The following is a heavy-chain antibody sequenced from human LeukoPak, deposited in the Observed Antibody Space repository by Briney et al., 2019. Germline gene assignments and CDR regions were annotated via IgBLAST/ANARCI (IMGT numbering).Heavy chain of an antibody. D-gene: IGHD5-24*01. CDR2: IIPIFGTA. V-gene: IGHV1-69*13. CDR1: GGTFSSYA. CDR3: ARGEATTPNDY. J-gene: IGHJ4*02. Sequence: SVTVSFTASGGTFSSYAISWVRQAHGQGIEWMGGIIPIFGTANYAQKFQGRVTITADESTSTAYMELSSLRSEDTAVYYCARGEATTPNDYWGQGTLVTVSS.